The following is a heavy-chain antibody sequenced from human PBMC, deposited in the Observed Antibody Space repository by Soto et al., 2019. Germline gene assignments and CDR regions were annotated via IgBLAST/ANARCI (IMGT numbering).Heavy chain of an antibody. V-gene: IGHV5-51*01. CDR1: GYTFNNYW. D-gene: IGHD3-16*02. CDR2: IYPGDSDT. J-gene: IGHJ4*02. Sequence: GESLKISCKGSGYTFNNYWIGWVRQMPGKGLEWMGIIYPGDSDTRYSPPFQGQVTISVDRSITTAYLQWSSLKASDTAMYYCARGSEPGGTYRQRFEYWGQGILVTVSS. CDR3: ARGSEPGGTYRQRFEY.